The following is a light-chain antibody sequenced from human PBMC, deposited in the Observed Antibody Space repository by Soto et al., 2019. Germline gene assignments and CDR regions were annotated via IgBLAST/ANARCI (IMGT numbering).Light chain of an antibody. Sequence: SYELTQPPSVSVAPGQTASISCGGNNIGIKDVYWYQQQPGQAPVLVIYDNRDRPSGIPERFSGSNYGNTATLTISRVEAGDEADYYCQVWDTSSDHPVFGGGTKLTVL. J-gene: IGLJ2*01. CDR3: QVWDTSSDHPV. CDR2: DNR. CDR1: NIGIKD. V-gene: IGLV3-21*01.